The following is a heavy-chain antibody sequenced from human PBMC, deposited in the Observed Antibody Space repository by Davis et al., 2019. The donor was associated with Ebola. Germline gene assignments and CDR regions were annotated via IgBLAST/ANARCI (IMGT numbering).Heavy chain of an antibody. J-gene: IGHJ4*02. CDR1: GFTFTSYS. CDR2: ISSSSSYI. D-gene: IGHD6-13*01. V-gene: IGHV3-21*01. CDR3: ARDPHLGSWYLPGDFDY. Sequence: PGGSLRLSCAASGFTFTSYSMNWVRQAPGKGLEWVSSISSSSSYIYYADSVKGRFTISRDNAKNSLSLQMNSLRAEDTAMYYCARDPHLGSWYLPGDFDYWGQGTLVTVSS.